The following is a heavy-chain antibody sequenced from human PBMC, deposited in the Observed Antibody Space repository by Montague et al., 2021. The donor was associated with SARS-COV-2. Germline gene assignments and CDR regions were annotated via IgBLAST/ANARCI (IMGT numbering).Heavy chain of an antibody. V-gene: IGHV4-38-2*02. Sequence: SETLSLTCTVSGFSIGSGDYWGWIRQPPRKGLEWIWSIYHSGTTXXNPXXXSRLTMSIDTSTNQFSLRLTSVTAADTAVFFCVREKAGGLRNVFDIWGQGTTVTVSS. CDR3: VREKAGGLRNVFDI. CDR1: GFSIGSGDY. J-gene: IGHJ3*02. CDR2: IYHSGTT.